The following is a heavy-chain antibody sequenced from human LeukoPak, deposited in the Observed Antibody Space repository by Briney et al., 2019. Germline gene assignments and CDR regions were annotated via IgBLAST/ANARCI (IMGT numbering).Heavy chain of an antibody. J-gene: IGHJ6*02. CDR3: PRGPIQQWLYYGMDV. D-gene: IGHD5-18*01. CDR1: GFTFGDHA. V-gene: IGHV3-49*04. CDR2: IRSKTYGGTT. Sequence: PGRSLRLSCTASGFTFGDHAMSWVRQAPGKGLEWVGFIRSKTYGGTTEYAASVKGRFTISRDDSKSIAYLQMNSLKTEDTAVYYCPRGPIQQWLYYGMDVWGQGPTVTVSS.